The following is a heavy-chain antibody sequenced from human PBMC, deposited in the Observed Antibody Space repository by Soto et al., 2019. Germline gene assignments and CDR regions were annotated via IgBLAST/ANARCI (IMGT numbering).Heavy chain of an antibody. J-gene: IGHJ6*02. D-gene: IGHD3-10*01. CDR3: TTGGYYGSGSYYYYYGMDV. V-gene: IGHV3-15*01. CDR1: GFTFSNAW. Sequence: GGSLRLSCAASGFTFSNAWMSWVRQAPGKGLEWVGRIKSKTDGGTTDYAAPVKGRFTISRDDSKNTLYLQMNSLKTEDTAVYYCTTGGYYGSGSYYYYYGMDVWGQGTTVTVSS. CDR2: IKSKTDGGTT.